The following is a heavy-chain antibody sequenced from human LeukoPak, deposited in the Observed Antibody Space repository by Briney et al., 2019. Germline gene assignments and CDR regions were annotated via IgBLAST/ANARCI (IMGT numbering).Heavy chain of an antibody. Sequence: PSETLSLTCAVYGGSFSGYYWSWIRQPPGKGLEWIGEINHSGSTNYNPSLKSRVTISVDTSKNQFSLKLSSWTAADTAVYYCARGRYSSSWKYYFDYWGQGTLVTVSS. V-gene: IGHV4-34*01. J-gene: IGHJ4*02. D-gene: IGHD6-13*01. CDR2: INHSGST. CDR3: ARGRYSSSWKYYFDY. CDR1: GGSFSGYY.